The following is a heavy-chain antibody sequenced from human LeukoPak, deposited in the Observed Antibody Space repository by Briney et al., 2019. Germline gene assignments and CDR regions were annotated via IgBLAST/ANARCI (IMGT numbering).Heavy chain of an antibody. CDR2: IYHSGST. Sequence: SETLSLTCAVSGYSISSGYYWGWIRQPPGKGLEGIGSIYHSGSTYYNPSLKSRVTISVDTSKNQFSLKLSSVTAADTAVYYCARSPPGIAAAGTLGSFDPWGQGTLVTVSS. CDR1: GYSISSGYY. V-gene: IGHV4-38-2*01. D-gene: IGHD6-13*01. CDR3: ARSPPGIAAAGTLGSFDP. J-gene: IGHJ5*02.